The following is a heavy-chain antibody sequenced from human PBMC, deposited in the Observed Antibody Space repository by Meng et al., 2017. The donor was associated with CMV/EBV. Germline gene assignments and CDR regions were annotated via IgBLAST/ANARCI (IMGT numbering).Heavy chain of an antibody. V-gene: IGHV4-59*11. CDR3: AERGGGY. J-gene: IGHJ4*02. CDR1: GVSISTHY. CDR2: IHHSGRA. Sequence: QVPLKQSGPGLVKPSVTLSPTCRVSGVSISTHYWSWIRQTPGKGLEWIASIHHSGRADYSPSLKSRISVSIDTSDSQLSLRLSSVTTADTAMYYCAERGGGYWGQGILVTVSS. D-gene: IGHD1-1*01.